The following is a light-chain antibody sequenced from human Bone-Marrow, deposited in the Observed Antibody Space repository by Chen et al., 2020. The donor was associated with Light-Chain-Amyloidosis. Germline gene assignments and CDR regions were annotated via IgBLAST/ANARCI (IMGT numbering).Light chain of an antibody. V-gene: IGLV2-14*01. Sequence: QSALTQPASVSGSPGQSITIPCPGASSDVGGYNYVSWYQQHPGKAPKLMIYDVSDRPSGVANRVSGSKSGNKAYRTSSGLQAEDEAEYYCSCYTRGFIVVFGGGAKLTVL. J-gene: IGLJ2*01. CDR1: SSDVGGYNY. CDR2: DVS. CDR3: SCYTRGFIVV.